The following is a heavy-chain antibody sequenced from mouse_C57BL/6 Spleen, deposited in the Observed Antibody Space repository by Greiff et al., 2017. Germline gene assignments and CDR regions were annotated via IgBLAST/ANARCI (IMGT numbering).Heavy chain of an antibody. CDR1: GYAFSSSW. CDR2: IYPGDGDT. Sequence: QVQLQQSGPELVKPGASVKISCKASGYAFSSSWMNWVKQRPGKGLEWIGRIYPGDGDTNYNGKFKGKATLTADKSSSTAYMQLSSRTSEDSAVFYCGRGKDSSGSFAYWGQGTLVTVSA. V-gene: IGHV1-82*01. J-gene: IGHJ3*01. D-gene: IGHD3-2*02. CDR3: GRGKDSSGSFAY.